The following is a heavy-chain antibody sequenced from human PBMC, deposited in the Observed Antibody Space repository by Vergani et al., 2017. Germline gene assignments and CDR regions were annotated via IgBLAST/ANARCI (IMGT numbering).Heavy chain of an antibody. D-gene: IGHD6-19*01. CDR1: GYTFTGYY. J-gene: IGHJ4*02. V-gene: IGHV1-2*02. CDR3: ARSEGAVAGNFADY. CDR2: INPNSGGT. Sequence: QVQLVQSGAEVKKPGASVKVSCKASGYTFTGYYMHWVRQAPGQGLEWMGWINPNSGGTKYAQKFQGRVTMTRDTSISTAYMELSRLRSDDTAVYYCARSEGAVAGNFADYGGQGTLVTVSS.